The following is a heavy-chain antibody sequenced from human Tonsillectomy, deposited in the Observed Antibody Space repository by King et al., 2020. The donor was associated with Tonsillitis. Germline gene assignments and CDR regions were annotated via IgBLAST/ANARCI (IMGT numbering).Heavy chain of an antibody. J-gene: IGHJ6*02. Sequence: QLVQSGAEVKKPGASVKVSCKASGYTFTSYYMHWVRQAPGQGLEWMGIINPSGGSTSYAQKFQGRVTMTRDTSTSTVYMELSSLGSEDTAVYYCARKWGGGYGMDVWGQGTTVTVSS. CDR3: ARKWGGGYGMDV. CDR1: GYTFTSYY. CDR2: INPSGGST. V-gene: IGHV1-46*01. D-gene: IGHD1-26*01.